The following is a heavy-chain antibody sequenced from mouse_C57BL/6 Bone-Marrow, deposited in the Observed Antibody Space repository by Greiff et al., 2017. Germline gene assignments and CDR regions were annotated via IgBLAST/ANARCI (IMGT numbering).Heavy chain of an antibody. V-gene: IGHV1-15*01. J-gene: IGHJ4*01. CDR3: TVYHGYGVDY. CDR1: GYTFTDYE. CDR2: IDPETGGT. D-gene: IGHD2-2*01. Sequence: VKLVESGAELVRPGASVTLSCKASGYTFTDYEMHWVKQTPVHGLEWIGAIDPETGGTAYNQKFKGKAILTADKSSSTAYMELRSLTSEDSAVYYCTVYHGYGVDYWGQGTSVTVSS.